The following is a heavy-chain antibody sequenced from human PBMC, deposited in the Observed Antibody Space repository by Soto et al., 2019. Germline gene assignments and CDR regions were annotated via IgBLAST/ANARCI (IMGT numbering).Heavy chain of an antibody. Sequence: PSETLSLTCTVSGGSISSYYWSWIRQPAGKGLEWTGRIYTSGSTNYNPSLKSRVTMSVDTSKNQFSLKLSSVTAADTAVYYCARVGKLELQGGAFDIWGQGTMVTVSS. CDR2: IYTSGST. CDR3: ARVGKLELQGGAFDI. D-gene: IGHD1-7*01. V-gene: IGHV4-4*07. CDR1: GGSISSYY. J-gene: IGHJ3*02.